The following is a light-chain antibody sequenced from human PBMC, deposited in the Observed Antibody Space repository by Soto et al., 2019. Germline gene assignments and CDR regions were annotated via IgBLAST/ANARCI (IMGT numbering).Light chain of an antibody. CDR3: QQYGSSPWLT. V-gene: IGKV3-20*01. CDR2: GAS. CDR1: QSVSSSY. J-gene: IGKJ4*01. Sequence: EIVLTQSPGTLSLSPGERATLSCRASQSVSSSYLAWYQQKPGQAPRLLIYGASSRATAIPDRFSGSGSGTDFTLTISSLETEDFAVYYCQQYGSSPWLTFGGGTKVEIK.